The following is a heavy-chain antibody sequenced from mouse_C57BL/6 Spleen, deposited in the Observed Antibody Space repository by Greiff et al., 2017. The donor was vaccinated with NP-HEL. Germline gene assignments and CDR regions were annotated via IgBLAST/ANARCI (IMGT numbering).Heavy chain of an antibody. CDR3: ARTSSYWYFDV. J-gene: IGHJ1*03. Sequence: EVQVVESGGGLVKPGGSLKLSCAASGFTFSDYGMHWVRQAPEKGLEWVAYISSGSSTIYYADTVQGRFPISRDNAKNTLFLQMTSLRSEDTAMYYCARTSSYWYFDVWGTGTTVTVSS. CDR1: GFTFSDYG. CDR2: ISSGSSTI. D-gene: IGHD1-1*01. V-gene: IGHV5-17*01.